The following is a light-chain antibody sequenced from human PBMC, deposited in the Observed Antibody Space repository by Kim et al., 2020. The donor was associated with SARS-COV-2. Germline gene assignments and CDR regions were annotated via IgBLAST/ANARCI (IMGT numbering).Light chain of an antibody. V-gene: IGLV3-1*01. CDR1: GLGDKF. CDR2: QDT. CDR3: QAWDSSAGV. Sequence: VSPGQTASLTCSGSGLGDKFAFWYQQKPGPSPVLVIYQDTRRPSGIPERFSGSNSGNTATLTISGTQAMDEADYYCQAWDSSAGVFGGGTQLTVL. J-gene: IGLJ3*02.